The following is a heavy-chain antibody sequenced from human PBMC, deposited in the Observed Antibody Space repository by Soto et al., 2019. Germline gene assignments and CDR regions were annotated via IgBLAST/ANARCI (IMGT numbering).Heavy chain of an antibody. CDR2: IATSGNT. CDR3: AREYVDWGYWYFDL. J-gene: IGHJ2*01. Sequence: DVQLVESGGGLVQPGGSLRLSCEASGFTFSGYDMHWVRQAAGERLEWVSAIATSGNTYYAGSVMDRFTISRENAKNSLYLQINSVRAGDTAVYYCAREYVDWGYWYFDLCGRGTLVTVSS. V-gene: IGHV3-13*01. D-gene: IGHD3-9*01. CDR1: GFTFSGYD.